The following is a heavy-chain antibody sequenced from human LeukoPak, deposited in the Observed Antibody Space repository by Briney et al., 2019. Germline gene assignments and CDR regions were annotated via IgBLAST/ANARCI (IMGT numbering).Heavy chain of an antibody. J-gene: IGHJ4*02. Sequence: ASVKVSCKASGYTFTSYGISWVRQAPGRGLEWRGWICAYNGNTNYAQKLQGRVTMTTDTSTSTAYMELRSLRTDHTAVYYCARVIPPSTMVRGPTPPDYWGQGTLVTVSS. D-gene: IGHD3-10*01. CDR2: ICAYNGNT. CDR3: ARVIPPSTMVRGPTPPDY. CDR1: GYTFTSYG. V-gene: IGHV1-18*04.